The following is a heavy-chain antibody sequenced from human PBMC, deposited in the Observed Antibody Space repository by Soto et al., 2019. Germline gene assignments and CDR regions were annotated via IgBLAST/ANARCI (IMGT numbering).Heavy chain of an antibody. CDR1: GGSVSSGSYY. D-gene: IGHD3-22*01. CDR2: IYYSGST. Sequence: QVQLQESGPGLVKPSETLSPTCTVSGGSVSSGSYYWSWIRQPPGKGLEWIGYIYYSGSTNYNPSLKSRVTISVDTSKNQFSLKLSSVTAADTAVYYCARHSGYYLDYWGQGTLVTVSS. CDR3: ARHSGYYLDY. J-gene: IGHJ4*02. V-gene: IGHV4-61*01.